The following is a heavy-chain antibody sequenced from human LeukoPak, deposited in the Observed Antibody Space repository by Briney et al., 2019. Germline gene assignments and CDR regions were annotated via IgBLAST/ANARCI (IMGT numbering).Heavy chain of an antibody. CDR1: GGSIDDYY. Sequence: SETLSLTCTVSGGSIDDYYWSWIRQPPGKGLEWIGFIYYSGSTNYNPSLKSRVTISVDTSKNQFSLSLSSVTATDTAVYYCARGYGSGSRSTGPKTNWFDPWGQGTLVTVSS. CDR3: ARGYGSGSRSTGPKTNWFDP. D-gene: IGHD3-10*01. V-gene: IGHV4-59*01. CDR2: IYYSGST. J-gene: IGHJ5*02.